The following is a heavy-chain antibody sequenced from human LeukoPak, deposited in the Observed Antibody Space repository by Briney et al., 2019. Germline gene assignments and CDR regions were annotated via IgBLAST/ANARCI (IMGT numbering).Heavy chain of an antibody. CDR3: ARDRGNTAMVCDY. Sequence: GGSLRLSCAASGFTFSSYSMNWVRQAPGKGLEWVSSISSSSNYIYYADSVKGRFTISRDNAKNSLYLQMNSLRAEDTAVYYCARDRGNTAMVCDYWGRGTLVTVSS. CDR2: ISSSSNYI. CDR1: GFTFSSYS. D-gene: IGHD5-18*01. V-gene: IGHV3-21*01. J-gene: IGHJ4*02.